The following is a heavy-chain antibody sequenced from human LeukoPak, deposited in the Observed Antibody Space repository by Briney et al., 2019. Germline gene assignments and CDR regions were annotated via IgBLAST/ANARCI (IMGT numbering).Heavy chain of an antibody. J-gene: IGHJ4*02. Sequence: ASVKVSCKASGYTFTSYDINWVRQATGQGLEWMGWINPNSGGTNYAQKFQGRVTMTRDTSISTAYMELSRLRSDDTAVYYCARGGGSGWYKDWGQGTLVTVSS. CDR2: INPNSGGT. CDR3: ARGGGSGWYKD. D-gene: IGHD6-19*01. V-gene: IGHV1-2*02. CDR1: GYTFTSYD.